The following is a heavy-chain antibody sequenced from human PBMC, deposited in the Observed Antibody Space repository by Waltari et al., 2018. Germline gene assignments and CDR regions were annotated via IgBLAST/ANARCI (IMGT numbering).Heavy chain of an antibody. V-gene: IGHV3-48*03. CDR3: ARDGAVAGNFDY. J-gene: IGHJ4*02. Sequence: EVQLVESGGGLVQPGGSLRLSCAASGFTFSSYEMNWVRQAPGMWLEWVAYISSRCSTIYYADAVKGRFTMSRDNAKKSLYLQMNSLRAEDTAVYYCARDGAVAGNFDYWGQGTQVTVSS. D-gene: IGHD6-19*01. CDR2: ISSRCSTI. CDR1: GFTFSSYE.